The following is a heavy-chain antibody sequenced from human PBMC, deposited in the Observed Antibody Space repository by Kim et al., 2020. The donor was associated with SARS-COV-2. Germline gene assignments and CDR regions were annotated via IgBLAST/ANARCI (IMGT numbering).Heavy chain of an antibody. CDR2: TYYRSKWYN. CDR1: GDRVSSNSAA. D-gene: IGHD3-22*01. J-gene: IGHJ4*02. CDR3: ARDGVPMDYDSSGYYPYYFDY. V-gene: IGHV6-1*01. Sequence: SQTLSLTCAISGDRVSSNSAAWNWIRQSPSRGLEWLGRTYYRSKWYNDYAVSVKSRITINPDTSKNQFSLQLNSVTPEDTAVYYCARDGVPMDYDSSGYYPYYFDYWGQGTLVTVSS.